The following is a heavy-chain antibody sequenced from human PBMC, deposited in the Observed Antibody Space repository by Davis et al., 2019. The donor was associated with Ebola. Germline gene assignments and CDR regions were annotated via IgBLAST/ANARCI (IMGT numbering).Heavy chain of an antibody. CDR1: GYTFTTYA. J-gene: IGHJ4*02. CDR2: INAGNGNT. Sequence: ASVKVSCKASGYTFTTYAMHWVRQAPGHGLEWMGWINAGNGNTKYSQKFQGRVTITRDTSASTAYMELSSLRSEDTAVYYCARVMAWWGQRDYWGQGTLVTVSS. CDR3: ARVMAWWGQRDY. V-gene: IGHV1-3*01. D-gene: IGHD2-15*01.